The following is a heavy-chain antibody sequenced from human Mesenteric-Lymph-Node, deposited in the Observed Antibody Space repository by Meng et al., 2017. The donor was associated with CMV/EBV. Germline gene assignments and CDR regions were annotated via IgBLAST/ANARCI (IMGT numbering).Heavy chain of an antibody. V-gene: IGHV3-11*04. D-gene: IGHD2-15*01. CDR3: AKGFTVVN. Sequence: GGSLRLSCAASGFNLGDHYMSWTRQAPGKGLEWVSYISSSGSTIYFKDSVKGRFTISRDNAKNSLALQMNSLRAEDTAVYYCAKGFTVVNWGQGTLVTVSS. J-gene: IGHJ4*02. CDR2: ISSSGSTI. CDR1: GFNLGDHY.